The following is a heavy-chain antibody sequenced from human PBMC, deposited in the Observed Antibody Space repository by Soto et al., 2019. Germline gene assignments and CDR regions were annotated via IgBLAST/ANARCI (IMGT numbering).Heavy chain of an antibody. CDR2: IWYDGSNK. CDR1: GFTFSSYG. D-gene: IGHD3-9*01. CDR3: ARGDIFTGYPMGVDAFDI. J-gene: IGHJ3*02. Sequence: QVQLVESGGGVVQPGRSLRLSCAASGFTFSSYGMHWVRQAPGKGLEWVAVIWYDGSNKYYADSVKGRFTISRDNSKNTLYLQMNSLRAEDTAVYYCARGDIFTGYPMGVDAFDIWGQGTMVTVSS. V-gene: IGHV3-33*01.